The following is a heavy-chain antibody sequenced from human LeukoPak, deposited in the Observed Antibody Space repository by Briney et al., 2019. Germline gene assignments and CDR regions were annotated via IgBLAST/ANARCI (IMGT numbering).Heavy chain of an antibody. V-gene: IGHV5-51*01. CDR3: ARRSGSYSNYFDY. Sequence: KLGESLKISCKGSGYRFTSYWIGWVRQMPGKGLEWMGIIYPGDSDTRYSPSFQGQVTISADKSISTAYLQWSSLKASDTAMYYCARRSGSYSNYFDYWGQGTLVTVSS. CDR1: GYRFTSYW. D-gene: IGHD1-26*01. CDR2: IYPGDSDT. J-gene: IGHJ4*02.